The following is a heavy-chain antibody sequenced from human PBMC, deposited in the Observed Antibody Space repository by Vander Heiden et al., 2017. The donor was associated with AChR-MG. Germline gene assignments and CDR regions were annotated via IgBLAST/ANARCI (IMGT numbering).Heavy chain of an antibody. V-gene: IGHV1-24*01. J-gene: IGHJ4*02. Sequence: QVQLVQSGAEVKTPGASVKVSCKVSGYTIRELSLHWVRQAPGKGLEWMGGFHPEEGETIYAQRFQDRVTMTEDTYTDTAYMDLNSLRSEDTAIYYCAAGKYDFWSGYSYWGQGTLVSVSS. CDR1: GYTIRELS. CDR3: AAGKYDFWSGYSY. CDR2: FHPEEGET. D-gene: IGHD3-3*01.